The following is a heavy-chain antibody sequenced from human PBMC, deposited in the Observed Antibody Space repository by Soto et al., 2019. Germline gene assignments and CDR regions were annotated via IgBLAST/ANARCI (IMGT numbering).Heavy chain of an antibody. CDR2: IYYSGST. CDR3: ARSSKSGSYYHHYFDY. Sequence: SETLSLTCTVSGGSISSGDYYWSWIRQPPGKGLEWIGYIYYSGSTYYNPSLKSRVTISVDTSKNQFSLKLSSVTAADTAVYYCARSSKSGSYYHHYFDYWGQGTLVTVSS. J-gene: IGHJ4*02. V-gene: IGHV4-30-4*01. D-gene: IGHD1-26*01. CDR1: GGSISSGDYY.